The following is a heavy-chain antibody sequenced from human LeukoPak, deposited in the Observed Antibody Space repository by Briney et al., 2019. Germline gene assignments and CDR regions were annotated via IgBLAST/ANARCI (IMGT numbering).Heavy chain of an antibody. CDR3: AKGRPGFDY. CDR1: GFTFSSYA. J-gene: IGHJ4*02. V-gene: IGHV3-30-3*01. Sequence: GGSLRLSCAASGFTFSSYAMHWVRQAPGKGLEWVAVISYDGSNKYYADSVKGRFTISRDNSKNTLYMQMNSLRAEDTAVYYCAKGRPGFDYWGQGTLVTVSS. CDR2: ISYDGSNK.